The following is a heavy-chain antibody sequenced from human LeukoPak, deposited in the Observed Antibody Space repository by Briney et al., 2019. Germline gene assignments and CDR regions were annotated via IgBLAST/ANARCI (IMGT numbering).Heavy chain of an antibody. V-gene: IGHV1-2*02. CDR2: INPNSGGT. J-gene: IGHJ3*02. CDR1: GYTFTGYY. Sequence: GASVKVSCKASGYTFTGYYMHWVRQAPGQGLEWMGWINPNSGGTYYAQKFQGRVTMTRDTSISTAYMELSRLRSDDTAVYYCARTQPQDAFDIWGQGTMVTVSS. CDR3: ARTQPQDAFDI.